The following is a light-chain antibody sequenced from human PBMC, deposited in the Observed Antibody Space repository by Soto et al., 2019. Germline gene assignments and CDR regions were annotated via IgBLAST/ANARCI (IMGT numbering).Light chain of an antibody. CDR2: AAS. Sequence: EIVMTQSPATLSVSAGQRATLSCRASQSVSSSYLAWYQQKPGQAPRLLIYAASTRATGIPARFSGSGSGTEFTLTISSLQSEDFAVYYCQQYNTWPLTFGGGTKVEIK. J-gene: IGKJ4*01. V-gene: IGKV3-15*01. CDR3: QQYNTWPLT. CDR1: QSVSSSY.